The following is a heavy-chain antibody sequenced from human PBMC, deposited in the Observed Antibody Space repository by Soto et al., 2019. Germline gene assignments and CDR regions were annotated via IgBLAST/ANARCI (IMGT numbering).Heavy chain of an antibody. D-gene: IGHD4-17*01. V-gene: IGHV2-5*02. Sequence: QITLKESGPTLVRPAQTLTLTCAFSGFSLTTYDMGVAWIRQPPGKALEWLALIYWDDDKRYSPSLKDRLAISKDTSRNQVVLTITNMGPGDTATYFCAHAGDYDLLTFDHWGPGTLVTVSS. CDR3: AHAGDYDLLTFDH. J-gene: IGHJ4*02. CDR2: IYWDDDK. CDR1: GFSLTTYDMG.